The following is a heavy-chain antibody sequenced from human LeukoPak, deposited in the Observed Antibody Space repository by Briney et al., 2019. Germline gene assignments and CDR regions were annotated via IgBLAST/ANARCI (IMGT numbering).Heavy chain of an antibody. J-gene: IGHJ6*02. V-gene: IGHV3-30*18. CDR1: GFTFSSYG. CDR3: AKVGYSSSYYYYYGMDV. D-gene: IGHD6-13*01. CDR2: ISYDGSNK. Sequence: GGSLRLSCAASGFTFSSYGMHWVRQAPGKGLEWVAVISYDGSNKYYADSVKGRFTISRDNSKNTLHLQMNSLRAEDTAVYYCAKVGYSSSYYYYYGMDVWGQGTTVTVSS.